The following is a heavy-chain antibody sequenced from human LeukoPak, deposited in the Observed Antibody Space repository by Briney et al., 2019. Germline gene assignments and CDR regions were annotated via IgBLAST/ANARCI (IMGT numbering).Heavy chain of an antibody. J-gene: IGHJ4*02. CDR2: INSDGSST. D-gene: IGHD3-10*01. CDR1: GFTFISHW. V-gene: IGHV3-74*01. Sequence: QSGGSLRLSCAASGFTFISHWMHWVRQAPGEGLVWVSHINSDGSSTIYADSVKGRFTISRDNTKNTLYLQMNSLRAEDTAVYYCVRGSDGSGSRTFDYWGQGTLVTVSS. CDR3: VRGSDGSGSRTFDY.